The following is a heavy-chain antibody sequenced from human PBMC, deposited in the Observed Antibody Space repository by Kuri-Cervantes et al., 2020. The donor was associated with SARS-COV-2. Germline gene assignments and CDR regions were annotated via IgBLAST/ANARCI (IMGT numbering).Heavy chain of an antibody. CDR3: SSGGSQREWYY. Sequence: GESLKISCATSGFTFGNYFMHWVRQRPGKGLEWVSLISWDGGSTYYADSVKGRFTISRDNSKDSLFLQMPSLRSEDTAFYYCSSGGSQREWYYWGQGTLVTVSS. J-gene: IGHJ4*02. V-gene: IGHV3-43*01. CDR2: ISWDGGST. D-gene: IGHD3-3*01. CDR1: GFTFGNYF.